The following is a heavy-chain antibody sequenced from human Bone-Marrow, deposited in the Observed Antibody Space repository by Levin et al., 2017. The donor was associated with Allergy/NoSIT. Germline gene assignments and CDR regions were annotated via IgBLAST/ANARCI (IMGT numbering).Heavy chain of an antibody. J-gene: IGHJ4*02. CDR3: AGNDLRFFNY. CDR2: VSYSGST. V-gene: IGHV4-61*01. Sequence: SCTVSGGSVNSGSFYWSWVRQTPGKGLEWIGYVSYSGSTTYHPSLKSRVTISLDTSKHQFSLTLTSVTSADTAIYFCAGNDLRFFNYWGQGTLVTVSS. CDR1: GGSVNSGSFY. D-gene: IGHD1-1*01.